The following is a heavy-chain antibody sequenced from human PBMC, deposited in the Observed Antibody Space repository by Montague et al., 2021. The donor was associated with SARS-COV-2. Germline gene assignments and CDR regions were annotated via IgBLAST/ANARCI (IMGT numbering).Heavy chain of an antibody. CDR3: ARDHYGSEDY. J-gene: IGHJ4*02. D-gene: IGHD3-10*01. V-gene: IGHV3-7*01. Sequence: SLRLSCAASGFSFSSRGMSWVRQVPGKGLEWVATVEQDGSESHYVDSVKGRSTISRDNAKSPAYLQMSSLRVEDTAVYFCARDHYGSEDYWGQGTLVTVSS. CDR1: GFSFSSRG. CDR2: VEQDGSES.